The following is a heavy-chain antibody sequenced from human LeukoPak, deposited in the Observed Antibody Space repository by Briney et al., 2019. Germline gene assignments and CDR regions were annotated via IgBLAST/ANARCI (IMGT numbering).Heavy chain of an antibody. Sequence: GGSLRLSCAASGFTFSSYSMNWVRQAPGKGLEWVSYIGGRGSNICYADSVKGRFTISRDNAKNSVNLQMNSLRAEDTAVYYCAKGDSSSSIDYWGQGTLVTVSS. CDR1: GFTFSSYS. CDR2: IGGRGSNI. J-gene: IGHJ4*02. D-gene: IGHD6-6*01. CDR3: AKGDSSSSIDY. V-gene: IGHV3-48*01.